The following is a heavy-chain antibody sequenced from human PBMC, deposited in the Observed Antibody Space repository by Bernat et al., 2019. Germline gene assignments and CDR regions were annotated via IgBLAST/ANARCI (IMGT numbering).Heavy chain of an antibody. D-gene: IGHD6-19*01. CDR1: GFTFSSYS. Sequence: EVQLVESGGGLVKPGGSLRLSCAASGFTFSSYSMNWVRQAPGKGLEWVSSISSGSSYIYYADSVKGRFTISRDNAKNSLYLQMNSLRAEDTAVYYCARDGGWYPATPQFDYWGQGTLVTVSS. CDR2: ISSGSSYI. V-gene: IGHV3-21*01. J-gene: IGHJ4*02. CDR3: ARDGGWYPATPQFDY.